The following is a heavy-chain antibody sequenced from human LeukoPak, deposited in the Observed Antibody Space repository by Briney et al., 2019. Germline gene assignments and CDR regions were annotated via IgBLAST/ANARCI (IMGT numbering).Heavy chain of an antibody. CDR2: IKHDGREKQDVREK. Sequence: GGSLRLSCAASGFTFSQQWKSGVRQAPGKGLEWVANIKHDGREKQDVREKNYVDCVKGRFTISRDNVKNSLYQQMNSLRAEDTAVYYCARSGRGVDSFYFYMDVWGKGTTVTVSS. CDR3: ARSGRGVDSFYFYMDV. J-gene: IGHJ6*03. V-gene: IGHV3-7*01. D-gene: IGHD3-10*01. CDR1: GFTFSQQW.